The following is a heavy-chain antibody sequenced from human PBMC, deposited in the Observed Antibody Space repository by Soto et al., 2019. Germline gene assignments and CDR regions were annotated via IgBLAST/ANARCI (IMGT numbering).Heavy chain of an antibody. CDR1: GFTFRTYG. V-gene: IGHV3-21*01. J-gene: IGHJ4*02. Sequence: EVQLVEPGGGLVKPGGSLRLSCAASGFTFRTYGMNWVRRAPGGGLEWVASISSSGSFIYYADSVKGRFTISRDDAEKSLYLQMNSLRAEDTALYYCAREPEGIAAALDYWGRGTLVTVSS. D-gene: IGHD6-13*01. CDR2: ISSSGSFI. CDR3: AREPEGIAAALDY.